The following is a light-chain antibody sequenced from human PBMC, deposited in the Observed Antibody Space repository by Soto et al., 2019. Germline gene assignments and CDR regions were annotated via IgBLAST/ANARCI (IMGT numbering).Light chain of an antibody. CDR2: GAS. V-gene: IGKV3-20*01. Sequence: EIVLTQSTGTLSLSPGERATLSCRASQSDSSSSLAWYQHKPGQAPRLLIYGASSRATGIPDRFSGSGSGTDSTLTISRLEPEDFAVYYGQQYGSSPYSFGQGTKLEIK. CDR3: QQYGSSPYS. CDR1: QSDSSSS. J-gene: IGKJ2*03.